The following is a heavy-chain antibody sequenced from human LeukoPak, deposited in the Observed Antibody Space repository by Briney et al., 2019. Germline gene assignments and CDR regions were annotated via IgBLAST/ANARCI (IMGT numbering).Heavy chain of an antibody. CDR3: ARVVAATGYYYYYMDV. D-gene: IGHD2-15*01. V-gene: IGHV4-39*01. CDR1: GGSISSDDYW. Sequence: PSETLSLTCTVSGGSISSDDYWWGWIRQPPGRGLEWIGTIFYSGTTYYNPSLKSRVTISVETSKNQFSLKLISVTAADTAVYYCARVVAATGYYYYYMDVWGKGTTVTVSS. J-gene: IGHJ6*03. CDR2: IFYSGTT.